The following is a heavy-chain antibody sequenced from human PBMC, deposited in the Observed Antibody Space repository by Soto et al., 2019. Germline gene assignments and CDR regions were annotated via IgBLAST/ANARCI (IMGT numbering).Heavy chain of an antibody. V-gene: IGHV3-21*06. CDR2: ISSATSDI. D-gene: IGHD2-15*01. CDR3: VTLCGGSCYFGVDV. Sequence: EVQLVASGGGLVKPGGSLRLSCAASGFTFSLYTMTWVRQAPGKGLEWVASISSATSDIYYADSVRGRFTISRDNARNSHYLQMNSLTGEDTASYYCVTLCGGSCYFGVDVWGQGTTVTVSS. J-gene: IGHJ6*02. CDR1: GFTFSLYT.